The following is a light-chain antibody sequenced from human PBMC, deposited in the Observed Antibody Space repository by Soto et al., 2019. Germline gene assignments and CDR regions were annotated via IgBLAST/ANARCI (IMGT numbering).Light chain of an antibody. Sequence: QSALTQPASVSWSPGQSITISCTGTSSDVGGYDYVSWYQQHPGKAPKLMIYDVSNRPSGVSNRFSGSKSGSTASLTISGLQAEDEADYYCGSSTSSYTLVFGGGTQLTVL. CDR1: SSDVGGYDY. CDR3: GSSTSSYTLV. V-gene: IGLV2-14*01. CDR2: DVS. J-gene: IGLJ2*01.